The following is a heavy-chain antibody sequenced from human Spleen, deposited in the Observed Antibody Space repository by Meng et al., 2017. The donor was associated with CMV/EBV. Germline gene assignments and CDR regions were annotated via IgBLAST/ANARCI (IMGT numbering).Heavy chain of an antibody. J-gene: IGHJ5*02. D-gene: IGHD6-13*01. CDR1: GYTFTCYY. CDR2: INPNSGGT. V-gene: IGHV1-2*02. CDR3: ARDHSSSWPYNWFDP. Sequence: SGYTFTCYYMHWVRQAPGQGLEWMGWINPNSGGTNYAQKFQGRVTMTRDTSISTAYMELSRLRSDDTAVYYCARDHSSSWPYNWFDPWGQGTLVTVSS.